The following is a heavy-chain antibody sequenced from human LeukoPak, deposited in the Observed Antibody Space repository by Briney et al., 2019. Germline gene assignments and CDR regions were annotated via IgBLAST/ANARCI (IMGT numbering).Heavy chain of an antibody. CDR3: PRVPCTGGPCSRPFNY. CDR1: GYSFSTYW. J-gene: IGHJ4*02. CDR2: INAADSDT. V-gene: IGHV5-51*01. D-gene: IGHD2-8*02. Sequence: GESLKISCKGSGYSFSTYWIGWVRQMPGKGLEWMGLINAADSDTRYSPSFQGQVLISVDKSISTAYLQWGNLKATDTAFYYCPRVPCTGGPCSRPFNYWGKETLV.